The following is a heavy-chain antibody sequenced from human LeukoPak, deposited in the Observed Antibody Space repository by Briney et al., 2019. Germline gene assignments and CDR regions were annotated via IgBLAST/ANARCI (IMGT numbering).Heavy chain of an antibody. D-gene: IGHD3-9*01. Sequence: PSETLSLTCAVYGGSFSGYYWSWIRQPPGKGLEWIGEINHSGSTNYNPSLKSRVTISVDTSKNQFSLKLSSVTAADTAVYYCARTYYDILTGYTAAFDIWGQGTMVTVSS. V-gene: IGHV4-34*01. CDR3: ARTYYDILTGYTAAFDI. CDR1: GGSFSGYY. CDR2: INHSGST. J-gene: IGHJ3*02.